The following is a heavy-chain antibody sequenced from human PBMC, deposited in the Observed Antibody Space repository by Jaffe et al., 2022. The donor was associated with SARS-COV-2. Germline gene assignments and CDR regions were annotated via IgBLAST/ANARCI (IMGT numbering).Heavy chain of an antibody. CDR1: GFTFTYYA. Sequence: QVQLVESGGGVVQPGRSLRLSCAASGFTFTYYAIYWVRQAPGKGLEWVAAITYDGTNKYYADSVTGRFTISRDNSKNTLYLQMNSLRAEDTAVYYCAREGPMVRGVMSAFDIWGQGTMVTVS. CDR3: AREGPMVRGVMSAFDI. D-gene: IGHD3-10*01. V-gene: IGHV3-30*04. J-gene: IGHJ3*02. CDR2: ITYDGTNK.